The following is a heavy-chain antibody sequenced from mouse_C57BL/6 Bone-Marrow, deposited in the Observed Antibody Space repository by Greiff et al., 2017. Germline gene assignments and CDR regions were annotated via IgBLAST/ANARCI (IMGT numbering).Heavy chain of an antibody. CDR3: ASRSPYYFDY. J-gene: IGHJ2*01. Sequence: VQLKESGPVLVKPGASVKMSCKASGYTFTDYYMNWVKQSHGKSLEWIGVINPYNGGTSYNQKFKGKATLTVDKSSSTAYMELNCLTSEDYAVSYCASRSPYYFDYWGQGTTLPVSS. CDR2: INPYNGGT. V-gene: IGHV1-19*01. CDR1: GYTFTDYY.